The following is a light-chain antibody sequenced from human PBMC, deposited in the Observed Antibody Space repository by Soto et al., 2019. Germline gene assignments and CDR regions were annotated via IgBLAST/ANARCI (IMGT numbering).Light chain of an antibody. CDR2: GVS. CDR1: QSLSSRN. Sequence: ELVLTQSPGTLSLSPGERATLPCRASQSLSSRNLAWYQQKPGQAPRPLIYGVSSRASGIPDRFSGSGSGTDFTLTISRLEPEDFAVYYCQQYDSSPRTFGQGTKVDI. J-gene: IGKJ1*01. CDR3: QQYDSSPRT. V-gene: IGKV3-20*01.